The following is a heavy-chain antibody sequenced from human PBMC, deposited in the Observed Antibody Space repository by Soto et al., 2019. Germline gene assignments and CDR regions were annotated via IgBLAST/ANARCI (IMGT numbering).Heavy chain of an antibody. J-gene: IGHJ5*02. V-gene: IGHV2-5*02. CDR2: IYWDDDK. CDR3: AHKSSPKYYDFLSGYSNWFDP. D-gene: IGHD3-3*01. Sequence: QITLKESGPTLVKPTQTLTLTCTFSGFSLSTSGVGVGWIRQPPGKPLEWLALIYWDDDKRYSPSRKSRHTITKEPPKNQVVIPMTNMDPVDTATYYCAHKSSPKYYDFLSGYSNWFDPWGQGTLVTVSS. CDR1: GFSLSTSGVG.